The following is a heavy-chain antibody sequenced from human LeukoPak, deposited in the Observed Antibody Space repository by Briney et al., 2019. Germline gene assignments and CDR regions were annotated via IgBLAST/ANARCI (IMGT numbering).Heavy chain of an antibody. V-gene: IGHV3-30*02. Sequence: GGSLRLSCAASGFTFSSYGMHWVRQAPGKGLEWVAFIRYDGSNKYYADSVKGRFTISRDNSKNTLYLQMNSLRAEDTAVYYCARDLRYSSSWYLAYYMDVWGKGTTVTVSS. CDR2: IRYDGSNK. D-gene: IGHD6-13*01. CDR3: ARDLRYSSSWYLAYYMDV. J-gene: IGHJ6*03. CDR1: GFTFSSYG.